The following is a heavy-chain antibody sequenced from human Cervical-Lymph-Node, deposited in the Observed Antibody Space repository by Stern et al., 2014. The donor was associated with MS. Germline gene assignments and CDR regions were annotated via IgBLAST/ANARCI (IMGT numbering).Heavy chain of an antibody. D-gene: IGHD3-22*01. J-gene: IGHJ6*02. CDR2: IYYSGIT. CDR3: ARRRGGYSYFYGMDV. CDR1: AGSITSSSYY. V-gene: IGHV4-39*01. Sequence: QVQLQESGPGLVKPSETLSLTCTVSAGSITSSSYYWDWIRQPPGKGLEWVGSIYYSGITYYNPSLKSRVTISVETSKNQFSLKVTSVTAADTAVYFCARRRGGYSYFYGMDVWGQGTTVTVSS.